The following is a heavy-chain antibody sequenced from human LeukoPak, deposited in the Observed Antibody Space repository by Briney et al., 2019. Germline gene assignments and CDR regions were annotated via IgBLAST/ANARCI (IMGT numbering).Heavy chain of an antibody. CDR1: GFTFSNAW. D-gene: IGHD1-26*01. CDR2: IKSKTDGETT. V-gene: IGHV3-15*01. Sequence: GGSLRLSCAASGFTFSNAWMSWFRQAPGKGLEWVGRIKSKTDGETTDYAAPVKGRFTISRDDSKNTLYLQMNSLKTEDTAVYYCTSYRIVGAKRSEYWGQGTLVTVSS. CDR3: TSYRIVGAKRSEY. J-gene: IGHJ4*02.